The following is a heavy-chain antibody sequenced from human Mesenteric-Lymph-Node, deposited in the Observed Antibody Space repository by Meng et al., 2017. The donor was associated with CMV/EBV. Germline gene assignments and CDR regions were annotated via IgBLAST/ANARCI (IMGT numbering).Heavy chain of an antibody. D-gene: IGHD6-13*01. CDR2: ISGSGGST. J-gene: IGHJ4*02. CDR1: GFTFSSYA. V-gene: IGHV3-23*01. CDR3: AYYSSSGYYFDY. Sequence: GGSLRLSCAASGFTFSSYAMSWVRQAPGKGLEWVSAISGSGGSTYYADSVKGRFTISRDNSRNILYLQMNRLRPEDTAIYYCAYYSSSGYYFDYWGQGTLVTVSS.